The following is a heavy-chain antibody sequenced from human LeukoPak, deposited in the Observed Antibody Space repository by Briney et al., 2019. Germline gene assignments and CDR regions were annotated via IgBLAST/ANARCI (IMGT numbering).Heavy chain of an antibody. Sequence: GRSLRLSCAASGFTFSDYYMSWIRQAPGKGLEWVSYISSSGSTIYYAPSVKGRFTISRDNAKTALYLQMNSLRAEDTAVYYCARVSYSNYFDYWGQGTLVTVSS. V-gene: IGHV3-11*01. D-gene: IGHD4-11*01. J-gene: IGHJ4*02. CDR1: GFTFSDYY. CDR2: ISSSGSTI. CDR3: ARVSYSNYFDY.